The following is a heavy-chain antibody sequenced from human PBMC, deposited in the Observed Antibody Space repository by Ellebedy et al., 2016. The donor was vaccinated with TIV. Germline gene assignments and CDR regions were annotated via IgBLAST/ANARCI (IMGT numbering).Heavy chain of an antibody. V-gene: IGHV1-46*04. Sequence: AASVKVSCKASGYTFSNYFVHWVRQAPGQGLEWMGIINPTSGSTTYAQKLQGRLTMTRDTSTSTAYLELSSLRSGDTAVYYCARLGGSGGRFQGPYDIWGQGTLVAVSS. CDR3: ARLGGSGGRFQGPYDI. J-gene: IGHJ4*02. CDR1: GYTFSNYF. D-gene: IGHD2-15*01. CDR2: INPTSGST.